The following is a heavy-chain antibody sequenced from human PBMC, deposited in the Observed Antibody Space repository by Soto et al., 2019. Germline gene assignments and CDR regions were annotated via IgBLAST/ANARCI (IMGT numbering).Heavy chain of an antibody. CDR3: AKANPVTLVREATFEN. V-gene: IGHV3-9*01. CDR2: ISWNSGRI. CDR1: GFTFDDYA. Sequence: GGSLRLSCAASGFTFDDYAMHWVRQAPGKGLEWVSGISWNSGRIGYADSVKGRFTISRDNAKNSLYLQMNSLRREDTALYYCAKANPVTLVREATFENWGKGTLVTVSS. J-gene: IGHJ4*02. D-gene: IGHD3-10*01.